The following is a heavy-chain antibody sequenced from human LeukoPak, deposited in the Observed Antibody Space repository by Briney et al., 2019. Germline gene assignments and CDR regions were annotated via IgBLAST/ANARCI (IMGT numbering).Heavy chain of an antibody. Sequence: KTSETLSLTCTVSGGSISSGDYYWSWIRQPPGKGLEWIGYIYYSGSTNYNPSLKSRVTISVDKSKNQFSLKLSSVTAADTAVYYCARFNGDYLFDYRGQGTLVTVSS. D-gene: IGHD4-17*01. J-gene: IGHJ4*02. V-gene: IGHV4-30-4*01. CDR2: IYYSGST. CDR1: GGSISSGDYY. CDR3: ARFNGDYLFDY.